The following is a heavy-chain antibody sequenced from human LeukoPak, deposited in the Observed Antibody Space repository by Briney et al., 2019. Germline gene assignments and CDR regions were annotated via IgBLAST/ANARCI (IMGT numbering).Heavy chain of an antibody. CDR3: ARAWFPGGYYPNDAFDI. J-gene: IGHJ3*02. V-gene: IGHV4-30-4*01. Sequence: PSETLSLTCTVSGGSISSGDYYWRWIRQPPGKGLEWLGYIYYSGSTYYNPSLKSRVTISVDTSKNQFSLKLSSVTAADTAVYYCARAWFPGGYYPNDAFDIWGQGTMVTVSS. CDR2: IYYSGST. CDR1: GGSISSGDYY. D-gene: IGHD3-10*01.